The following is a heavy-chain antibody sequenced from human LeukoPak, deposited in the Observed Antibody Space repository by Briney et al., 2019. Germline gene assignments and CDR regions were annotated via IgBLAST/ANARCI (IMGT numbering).Heavy chain of an antibody. CDR1: GYTFTSYA. Sequence: ASVKVSCKASGYTFTSYAMHWVRQAPGQRLEWMGWINAGNGNTKYSQEFQGRVTITRDTSASTAYMELSSLRSEDTAVYYCARGGYDLGGFDYWGQGTLVTVSS. CDR3: ARGGYDLGGFDY. D-gene: IGHD5-12*01. CDR2: INAGNGNT. J-gene: IGHJ4*02. V-gene: IGHV1-3*03.